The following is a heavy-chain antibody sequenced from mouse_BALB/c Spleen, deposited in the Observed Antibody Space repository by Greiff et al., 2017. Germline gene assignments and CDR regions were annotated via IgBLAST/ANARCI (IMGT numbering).Heavy chain of an antibody. CDR2: ISSGGGST. Sequence: EVQRVESGGGLVKPGGSLKLSCAASGFAFSSYDMSWVRQTPEKRLEWVAYISSGGGSTYYPDTVKGRFTISRDNAKNTLYLQMSSLKSEDTAMYYCAKPIPSMDYWGQGTSVTVSS. J-gene: IGHJ4*01. CDR3: AKPIPSMDY. CDR1: GFAFSSYD. V-gene: IGHV5-12-1*01.